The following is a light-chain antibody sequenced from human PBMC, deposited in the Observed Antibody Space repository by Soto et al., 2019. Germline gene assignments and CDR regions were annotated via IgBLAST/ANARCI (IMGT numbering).Light chain of an antibody. J-gene: IGLJ3*02. CDR3: AAWDDSLNDNWV. Sequence: QSVLTQPPSASGTPVQRVTISCSGGGSNIGSNTVNWYQLLPGTAPKLLIYGNNQRPSGVPDRFSGSKSGTSASLAISGLQSEDEADYYCAAWDDSLNDNWVFGGGTPLTVL. CDR2: GNN. CDR1: GSNIGSNT. V-gene: IGLV1-44*01.